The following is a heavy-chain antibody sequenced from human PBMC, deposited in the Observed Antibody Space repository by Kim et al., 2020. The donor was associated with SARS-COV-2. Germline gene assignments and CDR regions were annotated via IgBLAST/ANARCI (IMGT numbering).Heavy chain of an antibody. CDR2: IYYSGST. CDR3: ARQAPIPPVPAAIRNYYYGMDV. V-gene: IGHV4-39*01. J-gene: IGHJ6*02. CDR1: GGSISSSSYY. D-gene: IGHD2-2*02. Sequence: SETLSLTCTVSGGSISSSSYYWGWIRQPPGKGLEWIGSIYYSGSTYYNPSLKSRVTISVDTSKNQFSLKLSSVTAADTAVYYCARQAPIPPVPAAIRNYYYGMDVWGQGTTVTVSS.